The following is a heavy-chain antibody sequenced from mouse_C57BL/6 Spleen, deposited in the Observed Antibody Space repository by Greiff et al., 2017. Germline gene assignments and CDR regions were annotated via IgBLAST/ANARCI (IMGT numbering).Heavy chain of an antibody. J-gene: IGHJ4*01. CDR2: ISSGSSTS. D-gene: IGHD2-4*01. Sequence: EVQGVESGGGLVKPGGSLKLSCAASGFTFSDYGMHWVRQAPEKGLEWVAYISSGSSTSYYADTVKGRFTISRDNAKNTLFLQMTRLRSEDTSMYYCARDYDGAMDYWGTGTTVSAS. CDR3: ARDYDGAMDY. V-gene: IGHV5-17*01. CDR1: GFTFSDYG.